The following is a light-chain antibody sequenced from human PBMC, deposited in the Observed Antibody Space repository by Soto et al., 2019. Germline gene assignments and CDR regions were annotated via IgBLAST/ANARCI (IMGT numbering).Light chain of an antibody. CDR2: KAS. V-gene: IGKV1-5*03. CDR3: QQYNSFPYT. Sequence: DIQMTQSPSILSASIGDTVTITCRASQSVNIWLAWYQQKPGKAPKLLIYKASSLESGVPSRFSGSQSGTEFTLTISSLQPDDFAIYYCQQYNSFPYTFGQGTQLEIK. J-gene: IGKJ2*01. CDR1: QSVNIW.